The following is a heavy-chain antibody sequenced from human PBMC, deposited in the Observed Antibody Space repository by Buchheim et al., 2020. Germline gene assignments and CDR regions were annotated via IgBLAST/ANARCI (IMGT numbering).Heavy chain of an antibody. V-gene: IGHV3-30*03. CDR3: ARGAYGDYVFDY. CDR1: GFDFNTYD. Sequence: QAQLVESGGGVVQPGRSLRLSCVASGFDFNTYDVHWVRQAPGKGLEWVAVISFDGDNKNYADSVKGRFTISRDNSKNTLYLQMNSLRAEDTAVYYCARGAYGDYVFDYWGQGTL. J-gene: IGHJ4*02. CDR2: ISFDGDNK. D-gene: IGHD4-17*01.